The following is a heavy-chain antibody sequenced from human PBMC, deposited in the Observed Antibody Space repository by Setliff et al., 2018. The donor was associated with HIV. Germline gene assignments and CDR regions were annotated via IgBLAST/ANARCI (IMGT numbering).Heavy chain of an antibody. V-gene: IGHV1-2*06. J-gene: IGHJ3*01. CDR3: ARPRVFDSFDV. Sequence: ASVKVSCKTSGYTFTDYYMHWVRQAPRQGLEWMGRINANRGGTSYAPKFQGRVRMTLDTSISTAYLEIPRLTSDDAAVYYCARPRVFDSFDVGG. CDR1: GYTFTDYY. CDR2: INANRGGT.